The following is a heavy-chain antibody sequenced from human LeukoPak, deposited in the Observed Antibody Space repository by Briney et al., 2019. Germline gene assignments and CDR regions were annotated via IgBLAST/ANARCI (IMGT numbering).Heavy chain of an antibody. J-gene: IGHJ4*02. CDR2: IRYDGSNK. Sequence: GGSLRLSCAASGFTFRSDGMHWVRQAPGKGLEWMAFIRYDGSNKWYADSVKGRFTISRDNSKNTLYLQMNSLRAEDTAVYYCAKDFYGTSGYYYWFYFEHWGQGALVTVSS. CDR3: AKDFYGTSGYYYWFYFEH. CDR1: GFTFRSDG. V-gene: IGHV3-30*02. D-gene: IGHD3-22*01.